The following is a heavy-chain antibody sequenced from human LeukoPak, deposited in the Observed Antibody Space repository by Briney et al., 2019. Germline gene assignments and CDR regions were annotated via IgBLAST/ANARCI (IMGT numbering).Heavy chain of an antibody. D-gene: IGHD6-6*01. Sequence: GGSLRLSCAASGFTFSSYAMSWVRQAPGKGLEWVSAISGSGGSTYYADSVKGRFTISRDNSKNTLYLQMNSLRAGDTAVYYCAKKSSSSMYYYYYMDVWGKGTTVTVSS. CDR1: GFTFSSYA. CDR3: AKKSSSSMYYYYYMDV. J-gene: IGHJ6*03. CDR2: ISGSGGST. V-gene: IGHV3-23*01.